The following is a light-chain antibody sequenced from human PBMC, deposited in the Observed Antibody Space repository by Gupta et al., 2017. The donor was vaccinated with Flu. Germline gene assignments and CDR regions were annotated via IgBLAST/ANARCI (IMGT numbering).Light chain of an antibody. Sequence: EIVMTQSPATMSVSTGDRATFSCRASQSVGSKLAWYQQNVGQAPGLLMYGASTRATGIPARFSGSGSGTEFTLTISSLQSEDFVLYYCQQYNKWPYTFGLGTKLEIK. CDR2: GAS. CDR1: QSVGSK. CDR3: QQYNKWPYT. V-gene: IGKV3-15*01. J-gene: IGKJ2*01.